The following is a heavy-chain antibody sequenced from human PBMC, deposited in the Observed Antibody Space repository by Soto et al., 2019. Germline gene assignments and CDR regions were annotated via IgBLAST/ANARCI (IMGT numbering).Heavy chain of an antibody. Sequence: ASVKVFCKASGYSSTDYHIHWVRQCPGQGLEWLGRINPKSGGTSTAQKFQGWVTMTTDTSISTASMELTRLTSDDTAIYYCARGDSTDCSNGVCSFFYNHDMDVWGQGTTVTVSS. J-gene: IGHJ6*02. CDR3: ARGDSTDCSNGVCSFFYNHDMDV. CDR2: INPKSGGT. CDR1: GYSSTDYH. V-gene: IGHV1-2*04. D-gene: IGHD2-8*01.